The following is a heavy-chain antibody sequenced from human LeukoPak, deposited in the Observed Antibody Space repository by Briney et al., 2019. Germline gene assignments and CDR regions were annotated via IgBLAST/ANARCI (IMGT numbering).Heavy chain of an antibody. Sequence: SETLSLTCTVSGGSVSSGSYYWSWIRQPPGKGLEWIGYIYYSGSTNYNPSLKSRVTISVDTSKNQFSLKLSSVTAADTAVYYCARGSERENWFDPWGQGTLVTVSS. V-gene: IGHV4-61*01. D-gene: IGHD6-25*01. CDR3: ARGSERENWFDP. CDR1: GGSVSSGSYY. CDR2: IYYSGST. J-gene: IGHJ5*02.